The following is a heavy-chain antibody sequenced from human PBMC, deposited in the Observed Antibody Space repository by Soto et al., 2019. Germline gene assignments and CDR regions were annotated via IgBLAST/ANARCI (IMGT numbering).Heavy chain of an antibody. CDR2: SYTSGST. J-gene: IGHJ5*02. V-gene: IGHV4-4*07. CDR3: ARDSNCSSTSCHINAAGGWFDP. CDR1: GGSISSYY. Sequence: QVQLQESGPGLVKPSETLSLTCTVSGGSISSYYWSWIRQPAGKGLEWIGRSYTSGSTNYNPSLTSRVTMSVDTSKNQFSLKLSSVTAADTAVYYCARDSNCSSTSCHINAAGGWFDPWGQGTLVTVSS. D-gene: IGHD2-2*01.